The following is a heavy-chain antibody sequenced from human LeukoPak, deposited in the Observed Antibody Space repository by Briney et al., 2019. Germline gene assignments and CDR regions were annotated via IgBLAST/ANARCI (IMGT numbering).Heavy chain of an antibody. Sequence: ASVKVSCEASGYTFTGYYMHWVRQAPGQGLEWMGWINPNSGGTNYAQKFQGRVTMTRDTSISTAYMELSRLRSDDTAVYYCARGTTGTTDYFDYWGQGTLVTVSS. V-gene: IGHV1-2*02. CDR3: ARGTTGTTDYFDY. CDR2: INPNSGGT. J-gene: IGHJ4*02. CDR1: GYTFTGYY. D-gene: IGHD1-1*01.